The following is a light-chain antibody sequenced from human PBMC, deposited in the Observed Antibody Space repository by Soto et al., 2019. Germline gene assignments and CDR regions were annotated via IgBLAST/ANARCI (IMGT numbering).Light chain of an antibody. CDR3: SSYTTTSTLV. CDR2: GVS. Sequence: QSVLTQPASVSGSPGQSITISCTGTSSDVGGYNYVSWYQQHPGKAPKLMIYGVSYRPSGVSNRFSGSKSGNTASLTISGLQAEDEADYYCSSYTTTSTLVFGGGTKLTVL. V-gene: IGLV2-14*01. J-gene: IGLJ3*02. CDR1: SSDVGGYNY.